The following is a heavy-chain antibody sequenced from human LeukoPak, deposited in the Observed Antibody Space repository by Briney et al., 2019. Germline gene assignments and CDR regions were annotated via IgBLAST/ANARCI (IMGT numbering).Heavy chain of an antibody. V-gene: IGHV1-18*01. Sequence: GASVRVSFKASGYTFTIYGISWVRQAPGQGGEWMGWISAYNSNTNYAQKLQCRVTMTTDTSTSTAYLELMSLRSDDTAVYYCASDGSGSGRPYFGYWGQGTLVTVSS. J-gene: IGHJ4*02. D-gene: IGHD3-10*01. CDR1: GYTFTIYG. CDR3: ASDGSGSGRPYFGY. CDR2: ISAYNSNT.